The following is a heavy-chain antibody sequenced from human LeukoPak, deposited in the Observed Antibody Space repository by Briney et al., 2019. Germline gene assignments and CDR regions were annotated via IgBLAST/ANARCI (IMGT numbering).Heavy chain of an antibody. J-gene: IGHJ4*02. CDR1: GYIFTNYG. CDR3: ARDIHHGSLDY. D-gene: IGHD1-26*01. CDR2: ISVYNGDT. Sequence: ASVKVSCKASGYIFTNYGISWVRQAPGQGLEWMGWISVYNGDTNYAQKLQGRVTMTTDTSTSTAYMEVRSLRSEDTAVYYCARDIHHGSLDYWGQGTLVTVHS. V-gene: IGHV1-18*01.